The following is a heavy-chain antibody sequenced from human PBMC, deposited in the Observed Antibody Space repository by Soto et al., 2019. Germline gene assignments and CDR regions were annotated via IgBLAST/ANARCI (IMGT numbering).Heavy chain of an antibody. J-gene: IGHJ4*02. CDR1: GFTLSSYA. Sequence: GGSLRLSCAASGFTLSSYAMSWVRQAPGKGLEWVSAISGSGGSTYYADSVKGRFTISRDNSKNTLYLQMNSLRAEDTAVYYCAKGEKSSWYIFDYWGQGTLVTVSS. V-gene: IGHV3-23*01. CDR2: ISGSGGST. D-gene: IGHD6-13*01. CDR3: AKGEKSSWYIFDY.